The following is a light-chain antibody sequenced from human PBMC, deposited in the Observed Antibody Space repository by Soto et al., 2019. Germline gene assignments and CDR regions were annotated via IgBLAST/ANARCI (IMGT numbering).Light chain of an antibody. J-gene: IGLJ2*01. CDR1: SSNIGAGYD. CDR2: DNK. CDR3: GSWDSDLMAVV. Sequence: QSALTQPPSVSGAPGQRVTISCTGSSSNIGAGYDVHWYQQLPGTAPKLLIYDNKKRPSGIPDRFSGSRSDTSATLGITGLQTGDEAFYYCGSWDSDLMAVVFGGGTKVTVL. V-gene: IGLV1-51*01.